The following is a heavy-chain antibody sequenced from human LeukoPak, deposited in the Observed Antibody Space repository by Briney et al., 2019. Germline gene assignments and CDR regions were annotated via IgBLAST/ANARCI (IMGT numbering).Heavy chain of an antibody. J-gene: IGHJ2*01. Sequence: TSETLSLTCTVSGGSISSYYWSWIRQPPGEGLEWIGYIYYSGSTNYNPSLKSRVTISVDTSKNQFSLKLSSVTAADTAVYYCARGDCYNYWYFDLWGRGTLVTVSS. CDR2: IYYSGST. CDR3: ARGDCYNYWYFDL. CDR1: GGSISSYY. V-gene: IGHV4-59*01. D-gene: IGHD5-24*01.